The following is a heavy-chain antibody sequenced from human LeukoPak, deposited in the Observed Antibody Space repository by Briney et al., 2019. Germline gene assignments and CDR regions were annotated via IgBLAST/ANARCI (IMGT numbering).Heavy chain of an antibody. D-gene: IGHD2-8*02. CDR2: FKTKYNQV. CDR3: AKDVWWSVS. Sequence: PGGSLRLSCVASGFTFSDYAMNWVRQAPGKGLEWVSTFKTKYNQVYYAESVRGRFTISTDSSKNTVYLQMNSLRAEDTAIYYCAKDVWWSVSWGQGTLVTVSS. CDR1: GFTFSDYA. V-gene: IGHV3-23*05. J-gene: IGHJ5*02.